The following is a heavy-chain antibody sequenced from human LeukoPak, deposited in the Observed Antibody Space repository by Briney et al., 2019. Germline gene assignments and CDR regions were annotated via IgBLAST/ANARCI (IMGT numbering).Heavy chain of an antibody. Sequence: SETLSLTCAVSGGSISRSNWWSWVRQPPGKGLEWIGEIYHSGSTKYNPSLTSRASISVDTSKNQFSLRLTSVTAADTADCARQRVAADGVGILDYWGLGALVTVSS. J-gene: IGHJ4*02. CDR3: QRVAADGVGILDY. CDR1: GGSISRSNW. D-gene: IGHD1-26*01. CDR2: IYHSGST. V-gene: IGHV4-4*02.